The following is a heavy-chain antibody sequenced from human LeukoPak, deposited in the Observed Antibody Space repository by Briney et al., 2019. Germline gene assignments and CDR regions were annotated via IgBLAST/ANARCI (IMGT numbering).Heavy chain of an antibody. CDR2: IYYSGST. Sequence: SETLFLTCTVSGGSIISYGWSWIWQPPGKGLEWIGYIYYSGSTYYNPSLKSRVTISVDTSKNQFSLKLSSVTAADTAVYYCARASPYGSGSYDAFDIWGQGTMVTVSS. V-gene: IGHV4-59*06. J-gene: IGHJ3*02. D-gene: IGHD3-10*01. CDR3: ARASPYGSGSYDAFDI. CDR1: GGSIISYG.